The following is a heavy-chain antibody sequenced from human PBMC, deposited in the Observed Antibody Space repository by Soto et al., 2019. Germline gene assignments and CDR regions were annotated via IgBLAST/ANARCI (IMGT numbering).Heavy chain of an antibody. CDR1: GGSISRGDYY. J-gene: IGHJ5*02. Sequence: PSETLSLTCTVSGGSISRGDYYWSWIRQPPGKGLEWIGYIYYSGSTYYNPSLKSRVTISVDTSKNQFSLKLSSVTAADTAVYYCARARGYSGYDYLNWFDPWGQGTLVTVSS. CDR3: ARARGYSGYDYLNWFDP. V-gene: IGHV4-30-4*01. D-gene: IGHD5-12*01. CDR2: IYYSGST.